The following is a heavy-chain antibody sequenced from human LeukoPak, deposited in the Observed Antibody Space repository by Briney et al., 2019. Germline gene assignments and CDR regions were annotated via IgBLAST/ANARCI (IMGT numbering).Heavy chain of an antibody. CDR3: ARHDFYCSSTSGYLPPKTQYFQH. CDR1: GGTFSSYA. CDR2: IIPILGIA. D-gene: IGHD2-2*01. V-gene: IGHV1-69*04. Sequence: GASVKVSCKASGGTFSSYAISWVRQAPGQGLEWMGRIIPILGIANYAQKFQGRVTITADKSTSTAYMELSSLRSEDTAVYYCARHDFYCSSTSGYLPPKTQYFQHWCQGTLVTVSS. J-gene: IGHJ1*01.